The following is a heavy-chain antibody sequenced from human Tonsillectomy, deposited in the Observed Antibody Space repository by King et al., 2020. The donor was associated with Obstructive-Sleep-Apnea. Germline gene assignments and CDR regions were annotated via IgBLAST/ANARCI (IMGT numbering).Heavy chain of an antibody. D-gene: IGHD6-6*01. CDR3: AGGFTARLDDAFDI. J-gene: IGHJ3*02. CDR2: IVPSFGSG. CDR1: GGTFSHFA. V-gene: IGHV1-69*01. Sequence: QLVQSGAEVKKPGSSVKVSCKASGGTFSHFAIAWVRQAPGQGLEWMGGIVPSFGSGKYAQNFQDRVTITAAQVTRTVYLQLTNLRSEDTAMYFCAGGFTARLDDAFDIWGQGTMVIVSS.